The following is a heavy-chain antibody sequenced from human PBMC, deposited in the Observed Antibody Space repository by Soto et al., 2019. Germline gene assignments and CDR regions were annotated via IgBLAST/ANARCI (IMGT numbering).Heavy chain of an antibody. V-gene: IGHV1-3*01. D-gene: IGHD6-13*01. J-gene: IGHJ4*02. CDR1: GYTFTSYG. Sequence: ASVKVSCKASGYTFTSYGINWVRQAPGRGLEWMGWINPGNGNTKYSQKFQGRVTITRDTSASTAYMELSSLRSEDTAVYYCARGTGIAAAGTSGWYFDYWGQGTLVTVSS. CDR3: ARGTGIAAAGTSGWYFDY. CDR2: INPGNGNT.